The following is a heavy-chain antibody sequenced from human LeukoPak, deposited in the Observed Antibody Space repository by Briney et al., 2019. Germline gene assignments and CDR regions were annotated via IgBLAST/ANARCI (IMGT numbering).Heavy chain of an antibody. CDR2: MNPNSGNT. D-gene: IGHD3-22*01. J-gene: IGHJ3*02. CDR3: ARGPEVVADDAFDI. CDR1: GYTFTSYD. Sequence: GASVKVSCKASGYTFTSYDINWVRQATRQGLEWMGWMNPNSGNTGYAQKFQGRVTMTRNTSISTAYMELSSLRSEDTAVYYCARGPEVVADDAFDIWGQGTMVTVSS. V-gene: IGHV1-8*01.